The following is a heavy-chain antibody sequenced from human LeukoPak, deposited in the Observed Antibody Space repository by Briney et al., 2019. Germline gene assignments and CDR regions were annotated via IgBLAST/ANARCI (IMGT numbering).Heavy chain of an antibody. J-gene: IGHJ4*02. CDR1: GFTFYIYA. CDR2: MCGSAGCT. CDR3: AKDHTGYSYGYGHLGY. D-gene: IGHD5-18*01. Sequence: GGSLRLSCAASGFTFYIYAMSWVRQAPGKGLEWVASMCGSAGCTYYADSVKGRFTISRDNSKNILYLQMNSLRAEDTAVYYCAKDHTGYSYGYGHLGYWGQGTLVTVSS. V-gene: IGHV3-23*01.